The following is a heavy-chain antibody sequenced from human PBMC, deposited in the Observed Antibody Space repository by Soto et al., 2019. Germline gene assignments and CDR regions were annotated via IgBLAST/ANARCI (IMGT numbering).Heavy chain of an antibody. CDR2: IDYSGST. Sequence: QVQLRESGPGLVKPSQTLSLTCTVSGASITSGGHYWSWIRQHPGKGLEWIGYIDYSGSTHYNPSLKSRLSISIDRSKHQCSLNLTSVTPADTAVYYCARDRSPGGNPYFDSGGQGTLVTVSS. CDR1: GASITSGGHY. CDR3: ARDRSPGGNPYFDS. J-gene: IGHJ4*02. D-gene: IGHD2-15*01. V-gene: IGHV4-31*03.